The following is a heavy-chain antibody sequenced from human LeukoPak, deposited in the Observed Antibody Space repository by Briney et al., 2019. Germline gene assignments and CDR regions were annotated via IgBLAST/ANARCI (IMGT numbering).Heavy chain of an antibody. CDR1: GGSISSNAYY. V-gene: IGHV4-39*01. J-gene: IGHJ4*02. CDR2: IYSSVST. CDR3: ASPGGYSSPAIIDY. Sequence: PSETLSLTCTVSGGSISSNAYYWAWIRQPPGKGLEWIGSIYSSVSTYYNPPLKSRVTISVDTSKNQFSLKLSSVTAADTAVYYCASPGGYSSPAIIDYWGQGTLVTVSS. D-gene: IGHD6-13*01.